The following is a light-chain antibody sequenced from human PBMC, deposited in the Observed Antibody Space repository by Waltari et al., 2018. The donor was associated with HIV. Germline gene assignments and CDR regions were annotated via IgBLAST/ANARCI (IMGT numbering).Light chain of an antibody. V-gene: IGLV2-8*01. J-gene: IGLJ6*01. CDR3: SSYADSLDIL. Sequence: QSALTQPPSASGSPGQSVTISCTGPSSDIGGYNFVSWYQQHPHKAPKLMIYEVSRRPSTVPDRFSGSRSGNTAFLTVAGLQPDDEATYFCSSYADSLDILFGGGTNVTIL. CDR2: EVS. CDR1: SSDIGGYNF.